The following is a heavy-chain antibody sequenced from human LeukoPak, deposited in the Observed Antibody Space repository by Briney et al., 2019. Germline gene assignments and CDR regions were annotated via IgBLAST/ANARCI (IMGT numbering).Heavy chain of an antibody. Sequence: ASVKVSCKASGYTFTGYYMHWVRQAPGQGLEWMGWINPNSGGTNYAQKFQGRVTMTRDTSISTAYMELSRLRSDDTAVYCCARGDEYSSMSVDYWGQGTLVTVSS. CDR3: ARGDEYSSMSVDY. J-gene: IGHJ4*02. CDR2: INPNSGGT. V-gene: IGHV1-2*02. D-gene: IGHD6-6*01. CDR1: GYTFTGYY.